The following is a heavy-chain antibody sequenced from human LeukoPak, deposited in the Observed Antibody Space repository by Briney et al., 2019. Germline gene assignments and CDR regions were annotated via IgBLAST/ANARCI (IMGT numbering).Heavy chain of an antibody. CDR1: GGSISSGSYY. CDR3: ARERWLQLDY. J-gene: IGHJ4*02. CDR2: IYTSGST. Sequence: SQTLSLTCTVSGGSISSGSYYWSWIRQPAGKGLELIGRIYTSGSTNYNPSLKSRVTISVDTSKNQFSLKLSSVTAADTAVYYCARERWLQLDYWGQGTLVTVSS. D-gene: IGHD5-24*01. V-gene: IGHV4-61*02.